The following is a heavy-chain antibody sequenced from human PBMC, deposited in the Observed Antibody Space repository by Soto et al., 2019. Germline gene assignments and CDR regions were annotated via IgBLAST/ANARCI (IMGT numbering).Heavy chain of an antibody. CDR2: MNPNSGNT. CDR1: GYTFTSYD. D-gene: IGHD3-10*01. J-gene: IGHJ5*02. Sequence: QVQLVQSGAEVKKPGASVKVSCKASGYTFTSYDINWVRQATGQGLEWMGWMNPNSGNTGYAQKFQGRVTITRNTSISTAYMELSSLRSEDTAVYYCARLRRVGESLRGRFDPWGQGTLVTVSS. V-gene: IGHV1-8*01. CDR3: ARLRRVGESLRGRFDP.